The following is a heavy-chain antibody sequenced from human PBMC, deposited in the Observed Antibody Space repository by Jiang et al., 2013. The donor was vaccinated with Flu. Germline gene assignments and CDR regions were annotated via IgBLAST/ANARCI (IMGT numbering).Heavy chain of an antibody. J-gene: IGHJ4*02. D-gene: IGHD2-21*02. CDR2: LYWDDDE. CDR3: AHKCGDCYLYDY. CDR1: GFSLNTSGVG. V-gene: IGHV2-5*02. Sequence: PTQTLTLTCTFSGFSLNTSGVGVGWIRQPPGKALEWLALLYWDDDERYSPYLESRLTITKDTSKNQVVLRMTNMDPVDTATYYCAHKCGDCYLYDYWGQGTLVTVSS.